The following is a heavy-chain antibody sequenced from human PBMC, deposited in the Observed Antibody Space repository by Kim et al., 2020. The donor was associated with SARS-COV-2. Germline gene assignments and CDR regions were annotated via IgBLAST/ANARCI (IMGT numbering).Heavy chain of an antibody. Sequence: SETLSLTCAVSGGSISSSNWWSWVRQPPGKGLEWIGEIYHSGSTNYNPSLKSRVTISVDKSKNQFSLKLSSVTAADTAVYYCARTLPARIAARPARSEGWYFDLWGRGTLVTVSS. D-gene: IGHD6-6*01. CDR2: IYHSGST. J-gene: IGHJ2*01. V-gene: IGHV4-4*02. CDR3: ARTLPARIAARPARSEGWYFDL. CDR1: GGSISSSNW.